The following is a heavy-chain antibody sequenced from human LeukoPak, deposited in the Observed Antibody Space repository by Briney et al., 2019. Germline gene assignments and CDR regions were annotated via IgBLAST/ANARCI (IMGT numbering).Heavy chain of an antibody. J-gene: IGHJ4*02. D-gene: IGHD3-22*01. V-gene: IGHV4-34*01. Sequence: SETLSLTCAVYGGSFSGYYWIWIRQPPGKGREWIGEINHSGSTNYNPSLESRVTISVDTSKNQFCLKLSSVTAAGTAVYYRARVTRYYYDSSDFRYWGQGSLVTVSS. CDR2: INHSGST. CDR1: GGSFSGYY. CDR3: ARVTRYYYDSSDFRY.